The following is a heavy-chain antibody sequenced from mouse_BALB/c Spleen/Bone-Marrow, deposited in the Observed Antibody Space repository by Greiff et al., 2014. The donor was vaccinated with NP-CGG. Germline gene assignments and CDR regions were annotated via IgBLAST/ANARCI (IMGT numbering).Heavy chain of an antibody. D-gene: IGHD2-2*01. CDR2: IAPGSGST. Sequence: DLVKPGASVKLSCKTSGYTFTNYWINWIKQRPGQGLEWLGRIAPGSGSTYYNEMFKVKAPLTVDTSSSTAYIQLSSLSSEASAVYCCAKERDGYDGWYFDVWGAGTTVTVSS. CDR3: AKERDGYDGWYFDV. J-gene: IGHJ1*01. V-gene: IGHV1S41*01. CDR1: GYTFTNYW.